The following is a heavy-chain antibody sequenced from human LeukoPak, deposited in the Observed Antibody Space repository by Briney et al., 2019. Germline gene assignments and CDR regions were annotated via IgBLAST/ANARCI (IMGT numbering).Heavy chain of an antibody. V-gene: IGHV4-61*02. J-gene: IGHJ4*02. CDR2: IYTSGST. D-gene: IGHD5-18*01. CDR1: GGSISSGSYY. Sequence: SETLSLTCTVSGGSISSGSYYWSWIRRPAGKGLEWIGRIYTSGSTNYNPSLKSRVTISVDTSKNQFSLKLSSVTAADTAVYYCARAHSYGVRGYFDYWGQGTLVTVSS. CDR3: ARAHSYGVRGYFDY.